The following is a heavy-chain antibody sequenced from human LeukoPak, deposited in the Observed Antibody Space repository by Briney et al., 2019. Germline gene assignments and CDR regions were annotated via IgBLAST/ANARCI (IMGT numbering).Heavy chain of an antibody. J-gene: IGHJ4*02. D-gene: IGHD6-19*01. CDR2: ISAYNGNT. CDR1: GYTFTGYY. V-gene: IGHV1-18*04. CDR3: ARASESGWREFDY. Sequence: ASVKVSCKASGYTFTGYYIYWVRQAPGQGLEWMGWISAYNGNTNYAQKFQGRITMTTDTSTSTAYMEVRSLRSDDTAVYYCARASESGWREFDYWGQGTLVTVSS.